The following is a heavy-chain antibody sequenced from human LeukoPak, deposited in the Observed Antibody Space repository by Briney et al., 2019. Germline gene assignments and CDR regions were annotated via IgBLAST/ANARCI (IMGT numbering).Heavy chain of an antibody. CDR2: IRYDGSNK. CDR1: GFTFSSYG. D-gene: IGHD2-15*01. Sequence: PGGSLRLSRAASGFTFSSYGIHGVRPAPGKGLEWVAFIRYDGSNKYHAHSVKGRFTNSRDSSKNTVYLQMNSLRVEDTALYYCAKAVAARYYYYMDVWGKGTTVTVSS. V-gene: IGHV3-30*02. J-gene: IGHJ6*03. CDR3: AKAVAARYYYYMDV.